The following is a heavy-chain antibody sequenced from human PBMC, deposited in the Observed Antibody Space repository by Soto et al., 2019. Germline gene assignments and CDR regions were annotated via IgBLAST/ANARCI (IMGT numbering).Heavy chain of an antibody. D-gene: IGHD3-22*01. CDR1: GFIFSDYG. Sequence: QVQLVESGGGVVQPGRSLRVSCAASGFIFSDYGMHWVRQAPGKGLEWVADICYEGSRKYYADSVKGRFTIFRANSKNSVYLEMNSLRAEDTAVYYCAKDFIDRYDSSGYLDSWGQGTLVTVSS. V-gene: IGHV3-33*06. CDR3: AKDFIDRYDSSGYLDS. J-gene: IGHJ4*02. CDR2: ICYEGSRK.